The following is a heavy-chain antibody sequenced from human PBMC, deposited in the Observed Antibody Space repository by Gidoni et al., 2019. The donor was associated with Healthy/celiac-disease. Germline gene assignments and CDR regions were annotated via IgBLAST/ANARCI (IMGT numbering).Heavy chain of an antibody. V-gene: IGHV1-46*01. Sequence: QVQLVQSGAEVTKPGASVKVSCKASGYTFTSYYMHWVRQAPGQGLEWMGIINPSGGSTSYAQKFQGRVTMTRDTSTSTVYMELSSLRSEDTAVYYCAREDTMVRGSYGMDVWGQGTTVTVSS. J-gene: IGHJ6*02. CDR2: INPSGGST. CDR3: AREDTMVRGSYGMDV. D-gene: IGHD3-10*01. CDR1: GYTFTSYY.